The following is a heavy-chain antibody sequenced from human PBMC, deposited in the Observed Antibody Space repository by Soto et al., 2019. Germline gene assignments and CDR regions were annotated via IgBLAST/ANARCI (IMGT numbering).Heavy chain of an antibody. J-gene: IGHJ3*02. Sequence: GGSLRLSCAASGFTFSSYAMSWVRQAPGKGLEWVSAISGSGGSTYYADSVKGRFTISRDNSKNTLYLQMNSLRAEDTAVYYFAKDTPSDDYGDTDAFDIWGQGTMVTVSS. CDR3: AKDTPSDDYGDTDAFDI. D-gene: IGHD4-17*01. CDR1: GFTFSSYA. V-gene: IGHV3-23*01. CDR2: ISGSGGST.